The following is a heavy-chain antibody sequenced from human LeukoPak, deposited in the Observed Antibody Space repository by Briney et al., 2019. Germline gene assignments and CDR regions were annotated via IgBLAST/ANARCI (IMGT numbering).Heavy chain of an antibody. D-gene: IGHD2-15*01. V-gene: IGHV1-2*02. Sequence: ASVKVSCKASGYTFTGYYMHWVRQAPGQGLEWMGWINPNSGGTNYAQKFQGRVTMTRDTSISTAYMELSRLRSDDTAVHYCASIEVGGSYHDYWGQGTLVTVSS. J-gene: IGHJ4*02. CDR1: GYTFTGYY. CDR2: INPNSGGT. CDR3: ASIEVGGSYHDY.